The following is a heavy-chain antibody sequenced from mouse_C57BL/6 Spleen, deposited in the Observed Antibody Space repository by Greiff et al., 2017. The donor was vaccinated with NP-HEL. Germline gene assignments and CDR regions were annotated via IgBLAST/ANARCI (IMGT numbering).Heavy chain of an antibody. V-gene: IGHV1-19*01. J-gene: IGHJ4*01. Sequence: VQLQQSGPVLVKPGASVKMSCKASGYTFTDYYMNWVKQSHGKSLEWIGVINPYNGGTSYNQKFKGKATLTVDKSSSTAYMELNSLTSEDSAVYYCARGGYGSTSYYAMDYWGQGTSVTVSS. CDR3: ARGGYGSTSYYAMDY. D-gene: IGHD1-1*01. CDR2: INPYNGGT. CDR1: GYTFTDYY.